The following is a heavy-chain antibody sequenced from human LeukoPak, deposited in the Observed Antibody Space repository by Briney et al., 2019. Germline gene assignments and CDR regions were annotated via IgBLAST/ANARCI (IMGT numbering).Heavy chain of an antibody. CDR1: GFTFSSYA. V-gene: IGHV3-23*01. Sequence: SGASLRLSCAASGFTFSSYAMSWVRQAPGKGLEWVSAISGSGGSTYYADSVKGRFTISRDNSKNTLYLQMNSLRAEDTAVYYCAKDHGYDSSDYYYVLYTTRFDYWGQGTLVTVSS. CDR2: ISGSGGST. J-gene: IGHJ4*02. CDR3: AKDHGYDSSDYYYVLYTTRFDY. D-gene: IGHD3-22*01.